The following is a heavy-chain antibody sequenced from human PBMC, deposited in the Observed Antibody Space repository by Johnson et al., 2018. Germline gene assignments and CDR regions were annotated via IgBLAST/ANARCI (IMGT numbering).Heavy chain of an antibody. CDR1: GFTFSNYW. CDR2: INTDGSNI. V-gene: IGHV3-74*01. CDR3: VRTVNIDWRKAFHI. J-gene: IGHJ3*02. Sequence: VQLQESGGGLVQPGGSLRLFCAASGFTFSNYWMHLVRQASWKGLVWVSRINTDGSNIGYADSVKGRFAISRDNAKNTLYLQMDSLRAEDTAVYYCVRTVNIDWRKAFHIWGQGTMVTVSS. D-gene: IGHD3-9*01.